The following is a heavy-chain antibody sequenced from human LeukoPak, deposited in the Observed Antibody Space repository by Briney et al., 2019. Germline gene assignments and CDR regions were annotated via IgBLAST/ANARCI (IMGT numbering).Heavy chain of an antibody. J-gene: IGHJ4*02. Sequence: GGSLRLSCAASGFTFSSYEMNWVRQAPGKGLEWVAYIRRSGNPIYYADSVKGRFTISRDNAKNSLYLQMNSLRDEDTAVYYCVRDPDALDYWGPGTPVTVSS. CDR2: IRRSGNPI. CDR3: VRDPDALDY. CDR1: GFTFSSYE. V-gene: IGHV3-48*03.